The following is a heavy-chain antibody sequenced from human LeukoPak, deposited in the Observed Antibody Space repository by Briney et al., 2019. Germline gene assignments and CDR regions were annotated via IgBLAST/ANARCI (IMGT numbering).Heavy chain of an antibody. CDR3: AREGFTEETPLALDY. J-gene: IGHJ4*02. CDR2: ILYDGSNK. CDR1: GFTFSSYA. D-gene: IGHD2-15*01. V-gene: IGHV3-30-3*01. Sequence: TGGSLRLSCAASGFTFSSYAMHWVRPAPGKGLEWVALILYDGSNKYYADSVKGRFIISRDNSKRTLYLELNSLRAEDTAMYYCAREGFTEETPLALDYWGQGTLVTVSS.